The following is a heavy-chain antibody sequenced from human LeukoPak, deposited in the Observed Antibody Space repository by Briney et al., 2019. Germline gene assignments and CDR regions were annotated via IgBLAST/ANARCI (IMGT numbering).Heavy chain of an antibody. Sequence: PGGSLRLSCAATGXTFSGFEMNWVRQAPGKGLEWVSYISSSGSAKYYAVSVKGRFTISRDNTKSSLYPQMNSLRGEDTAVYYCASQDYWGQGTLVTVSS. J-gene: IGHJ4*02. CDR1: GXTFSGFE. CDR3: ASQDY. V-gene: IGHV3-48*03. CDR2: ISSSGSAK.